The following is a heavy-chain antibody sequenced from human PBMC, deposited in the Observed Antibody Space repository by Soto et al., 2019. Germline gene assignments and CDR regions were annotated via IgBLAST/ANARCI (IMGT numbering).Heavy chain of an antibody. CDR3: ASSQSPADFDY. CDR2: IYSGGST. CDR1: GFTVGSNY. J-gene: IGHJ4*02. V-gene: IGHV3-53*01. Sequence: GGSLRLSCAASGFTVGSNYMSWVRQAPGKGLEWVSVIYSGGSTYYADSVKGRFTISRDNSKNTLYLQMNSLRAEDTAVYYCASSQSPADFDYWDQGTLVTVSS.